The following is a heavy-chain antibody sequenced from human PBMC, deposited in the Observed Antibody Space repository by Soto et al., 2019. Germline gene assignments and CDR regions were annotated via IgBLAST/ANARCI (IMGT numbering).Heavy chain of an antibody. CDR3: ARDSSGAPVSGYSGYDY. CDR2: ISAYNGNT. CDR1: GYTFTSYG. J-gene: IGHJ4*02. D-gene: IGHD5-12*01. V-gene: IGHV1-18*01. Sequence: ASVKVSCKASGYTFTSYGISWVRQAPGQGLEWMGWISAYNGNTNYAQKLQGRVTMTTDTSTSTAYMELRSLRSDDTAVYYCARDSSGAPVSGYSGYDYWGQGTLVTVSS.